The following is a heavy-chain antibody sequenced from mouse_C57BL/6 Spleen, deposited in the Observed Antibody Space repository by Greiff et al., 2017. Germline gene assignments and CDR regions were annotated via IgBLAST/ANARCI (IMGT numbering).Heavy chain of an antibody. CDR2: INPYNGDT. CDR3: ARENYYGSNYFDY. V-gene: IGHV1-20*01. D-gene: IGHD1-1*01. Sequence: VQLKESGPELVKPGDSVKISCKASGYSFTGYFMNWVMQSHGTSLEWIGRINPYNGDTFYNQKFKGKATLTVDKSSSTAHMELRSLTAEDAAVYYCARENYYGSNYFDYWGQGTTRTVSS. J-gene: IGHJ2*01. CDR1: GYSFTGYF.